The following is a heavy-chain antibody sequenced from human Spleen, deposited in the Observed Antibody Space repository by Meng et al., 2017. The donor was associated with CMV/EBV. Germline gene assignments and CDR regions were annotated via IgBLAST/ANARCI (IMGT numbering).Heavy chain of an antibody. Sequence: GGSLRLSCAASGFTFSSYAMHWVRQAPGKGLDYVSGMSTNGGSTYYADSVKGRFIISRDNSKSTLYLQMGGLRAEDMAVYYCAKDGTAYYGLDVWGQGTTVTVSS. CDR2: MSTNGGST. V-gene: IGHV3-64*02. CDR1: GFTFSSYA. CDR3: AKDGTAYYGLDV. J-gene: IGHJ6*02.